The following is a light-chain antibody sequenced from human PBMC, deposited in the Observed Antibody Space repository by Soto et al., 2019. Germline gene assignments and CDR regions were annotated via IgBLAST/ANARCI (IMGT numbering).Light chain of an antibody. CDR3: SSYAGSSNV. Sequence: QSVLTQPPSVSGAPGQRVTLSCTGSSSNIGAGYDVHWYQQLPGTAPKLLIYGNSNRPSGVPDRFSGSKSGTSTSLAITGLQAEDEADYYCSSYAGSSNVFGTGTKVTVL. CDR2: GNS. V-gene: IGLV1-40*01. J-gene: IGLJ1*01. CDR1: SSNIGAGYD.